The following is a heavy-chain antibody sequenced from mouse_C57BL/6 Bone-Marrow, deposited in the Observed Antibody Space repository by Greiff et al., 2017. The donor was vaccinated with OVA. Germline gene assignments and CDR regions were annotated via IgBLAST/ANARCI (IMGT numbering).Heavy chain of an antibody. CDR1: GFTFSSYA. CDR2: ISDGGSYT. CDR3: ARGHLLKVFDY. D-gene: IGHD2-1*01. J-gene: IGHJ2*01. Sequence: EVMLVESGGGLVKPGGSLKLSCAASGFTFSSYAMSWVRQTPEKRLEWVATISDGGSYTYYPDNVKGRFTISRDNAKNNLYLQMSHLKSEDTAMYYCARGHLLKVFDYWGQGTTLTVSS. V-gene: IGHV5-4*03.